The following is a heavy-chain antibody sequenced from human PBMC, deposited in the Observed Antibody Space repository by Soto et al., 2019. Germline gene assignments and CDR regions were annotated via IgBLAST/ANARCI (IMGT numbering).Heavy chain of an antibody. CDR1: GFTFSSYG. J-gene: IGHJ4*02. CDR3: ARGKWDPSGPGYFDY. CDR2: IWYDGSNK. Sequence: GGSLRLSCAASGFTFSSYGMHWVRQAPGKGLEWVAVIWYDGSNKYYADSVKGRFTISRDNSKNTLYLQMSSLRAEDTAVYYCARGKWDPSGPGYFDYWGQGTLVTVSS. D-gene: IGHD2-15*01. V-gene: IGHV3-33*01.